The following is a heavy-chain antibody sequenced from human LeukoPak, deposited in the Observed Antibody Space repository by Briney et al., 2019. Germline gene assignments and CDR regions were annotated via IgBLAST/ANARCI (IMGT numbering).Heavy chain of an antibody. CDR1: GFTFDDYA. V-gene: IGHV3-9*01. J-gene: IGHJ5*02. CDR2: ISWSSGSI. CDR3: AKGHQYGSGSSLDA. D-gene: IGHD3-10*01. Sequence: PGGSLRLSCAASGFTFDDYAMHWVRQAPGKGLEWVSGISWSSGSIGYADSVKGRFTISRDYVKNSLHLQMNSLRVEDTALYYCAKGHQYGSGSSLDAWGQGTLVTVSS.